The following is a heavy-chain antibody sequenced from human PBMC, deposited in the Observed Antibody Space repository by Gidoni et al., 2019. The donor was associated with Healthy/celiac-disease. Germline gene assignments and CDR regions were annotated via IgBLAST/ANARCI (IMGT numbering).Heavy chain of an antibody. CDR3: ARDDWEDLVAFDI. J-gene: IGHJ3*02. Sequence: QVQLVESGGGVVQPGRSLRLSCAASGFTFSSYAMHWVRQAPGKGLEWVAVISYDGSNKYYADSVKGRFTISRDKSKNTLYLQMNSLRAEDTAVYYCARDDWEDLVAFDIWGQGTMVTVSS. V-gene: IGHV3-30-3*01. CDR1: GFTFSSYA. D-gene: IGHD1-26*01. CDR2: ISYDGSNK.